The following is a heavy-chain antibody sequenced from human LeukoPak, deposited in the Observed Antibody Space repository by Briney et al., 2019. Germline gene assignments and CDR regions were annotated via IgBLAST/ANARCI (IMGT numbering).Heavy chain of an antibody. V-gene: IGHV3-21*01. D-gene: IGHD1-26*01. CDR2: ISSSGSYI. CDR3: ARAIGDWYYFDY. CDR1: GFTFSSYS. Sequence: GGSLRLSCAASGFTFSSYSMNWVRQAPGKGLEWVSSISSSGSYIYYADSVKGRFTISRDNAKNSLYLQMNSLRAEDTAVYYCARAIGDWYYFDYWGQGTLVTVSS. J-gene: IGHJ4*02.